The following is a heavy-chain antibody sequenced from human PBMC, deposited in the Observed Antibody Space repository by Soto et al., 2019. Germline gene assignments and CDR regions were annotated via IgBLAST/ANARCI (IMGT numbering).Heavy chain of an antibody. J-gene: IGHJ3*02. Sequence: GGSLRLSCAASGFTFSSYGMHWVRQAPGKGLEWVAVISYDGSNKYYADSVKGRFTISRDNSKNTLYLQMNSLRAEDTAVYYCATDRTWIQLWSSLHAFDIWGQGTMVTVSS. CDR2: ISYDGSNK. CDR3: ATDRTWIQLWSSLHAFDI. V-gene: IGHV3-30*03. CDR1: GFTFSSYG. D-gene: IGHD5-18*01.